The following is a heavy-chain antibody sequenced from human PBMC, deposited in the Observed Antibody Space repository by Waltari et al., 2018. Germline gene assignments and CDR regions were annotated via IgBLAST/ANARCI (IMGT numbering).Heavy chain of an antibody. V-gene: IGHV4-61*02. D-gene: IGHD6-19*01. Sequence: QVQLQESGPGLVKPSQTLSLTCTVSGGSISSGSYYWSWIRQPAGKGLEWIGRIYTSGSTNSNPSLKSRVTISVDTSKNQFSLKLSSVTAADTAVYYCARESSGWYGGYFDYWGQGTLVTVSS. J-gene: IGHJ4*02. CDR3: ARESSGWYGGYFDY. CDR1: GGSISSGSYY. CDR2: IYTSGST.